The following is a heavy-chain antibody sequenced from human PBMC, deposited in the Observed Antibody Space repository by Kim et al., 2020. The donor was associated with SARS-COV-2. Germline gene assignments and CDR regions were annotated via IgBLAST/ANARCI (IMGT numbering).Heavy chain of an antibody. Sequence: GGSLRLSCAASGFTFSSYWMSWVRQAPGKGLEWVANIKQDGSEKYYVDSVKGRFTISRDNAKNSLYLQMNSLRAEDTAVYYCAREIRAASSSWYLVSYYFDYWGQGTLVTVSS. V-gene: IGHV3-7*01. CDR1: GFTFSSYW. D-gene: IGHD6-13*01. J-gene: IGHJ4*02. CDR2: IKQDGSEK. CDR3: AREIRAASSSWYLVSYYFDY.